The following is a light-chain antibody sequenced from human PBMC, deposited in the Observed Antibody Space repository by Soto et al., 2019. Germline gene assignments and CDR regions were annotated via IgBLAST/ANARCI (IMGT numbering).Light chain of an antibody. V-gene: IGKV3-20*01. CDR2: DAS. J-gene: IGKJ1*01. Sequence: ELVWTQSPGTLSLSPGERATLSCRASQSVSRSDLAWYQQKPCQAPRLLIYDASSRATGIPDRFSGSGSGTDFTLTISRLEPEDFAVYYCQQYGSSPPRTFGQGTKVDIK. CDR1: QSVSRSD. CDR3: QQYGSSPPRT.